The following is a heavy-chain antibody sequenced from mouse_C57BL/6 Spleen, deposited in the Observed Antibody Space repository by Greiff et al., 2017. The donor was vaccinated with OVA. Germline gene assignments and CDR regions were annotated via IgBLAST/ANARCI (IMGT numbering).Heavy chain of an antibody. J-gene: IGHJ3*01. V-gene: IGHV1-52*01. Sequence: QVHVKQPGAELVRPGSSVKLSCKASGYTFTSYWMHWVKQRPIQGLEWIGNIDPSDSETHYNQKFKDKATLTVDKSSSTAYMQLSSLTSEDSAVYYCARGLGGGFAYWGQGTLVTVSA. CDR1: GYTFTSYW. CDR3: ARGLGGGFAY. CDR2: IDPSDSET. D-gene: IGHD4-1*01.